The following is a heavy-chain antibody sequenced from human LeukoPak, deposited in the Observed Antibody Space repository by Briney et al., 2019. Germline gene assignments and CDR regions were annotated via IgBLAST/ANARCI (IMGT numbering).Heavy chain of an antibody. CDR1: GDSIRSYF. J-gene: IGHJ4*02. Sequence: SETLSLTCTVSGDSIRSYFWSWIRQPPGKGLEWIGYVYYSGSTNYKPSLKSRVTISVDTSKKQFSLKLSSVTAADTAVYYCARRPDGTSHFDYWGQGTLVTVSS. CDR2: VYYSGST. CDR3: ARRPDGTSHFDY. V-gene: IGHV4-59*08. D-gene: IGHD6-6*01.